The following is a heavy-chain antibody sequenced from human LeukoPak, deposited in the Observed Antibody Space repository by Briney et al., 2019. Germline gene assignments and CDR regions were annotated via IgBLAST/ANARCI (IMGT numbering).Heavy chain of an antibody. CDR2: IYSGGST. Sequence: GGSLRLSCAASGFTVSSNYMSWVRQAPGKGLEWVSVIYSGGSTYYADSVKGRFTISRDNSKNTLYLQMNSLRAEDTAVYYCASSGYFKYYFDYWGQGTLVTVSS. V-gene: IGHV3-66*01. D-gene: IGHD3-22*01. J-gene: IGHJ4*02. CDR1: GFTVSSNY. CDR3: ASSGYFKYYFDY.